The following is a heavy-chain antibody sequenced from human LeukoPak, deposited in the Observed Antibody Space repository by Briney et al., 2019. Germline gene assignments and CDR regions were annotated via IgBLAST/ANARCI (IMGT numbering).Heavy chain of an antibody. CDR3: AKTRRHYYGSGKNLTPWPAGMDV. V-gene: IGHV4-59*01. D-gene: IGHD3-10*01. CDR1: GGPISSVY. CDR2: SGSS. Sequence: SETLSLTWTVPGGPISSVYWTWIRQTPGKGLEWIWYSGSSKYNPSLKSRVTISVDTSKSQFSLTLSSVTAADTAVYYCAKTRRHYYGSGKNLTPWPAGMDVWGQGTTVTVS. J-gene: IGHJ6*02.